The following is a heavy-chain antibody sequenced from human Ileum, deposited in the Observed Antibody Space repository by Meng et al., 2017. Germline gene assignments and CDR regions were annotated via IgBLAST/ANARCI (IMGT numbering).Heavy chain of an antibody. CDR3: ARDSTTESCYGMDV. J-gene: IGHJ6*02. D-gene: IGHD1-1*01. CDR1: GFTLSNYE. CDR2: ISSTGSTT. V-gene: IGHV3-48*03. Sequence: GESLKISCAASGFTLSNYELNWVRQAPGKGLEWVSYISSTGSTTFYADSVKGRFTISRDNAKNALYLQMTRLRAEDTAVYYCARDSTTESCYGMDVWGQGTTVTVSS.